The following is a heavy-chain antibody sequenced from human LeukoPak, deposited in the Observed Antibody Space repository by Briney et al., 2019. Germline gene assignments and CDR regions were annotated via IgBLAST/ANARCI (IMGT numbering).Heavy chain of an antibody. V-gene: IGHV1-2*02. Sequence: ASVKVSCKASGYTFTGYYMHWVRQAPGQGLEWMGWINPNSGGTNYAQKFQGRVTMTRDTSISTAYMELSRLRSDDTAVYYCARDHPTNFGRWFDPWGQGTLVTVSS. CDR3: ARDHPTNFGRWFDP. J-gene: IGHJ5*02. CDR2: INPNSGGT. D-gene: IGHD3-3*01. CDR1: GYTFTGYY.